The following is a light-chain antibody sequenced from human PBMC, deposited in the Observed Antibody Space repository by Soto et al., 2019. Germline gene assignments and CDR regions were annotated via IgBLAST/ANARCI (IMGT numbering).Light chain of an antibody. Sequence: QSALTQPASVSGSPGQSITISCTGTSSDVGSYNLVSWYQQHPGKAPKLIIFEVNKGPSGVSNRFSGSKSGNTASLTISGLLAEDEADYYCCSYARSSTLYVFGTGTKLTVL. CDR2: EVN. CDR1: SSDVGSYNL. V-gene: IGLV2-23*02. J-gene: IGLJ1*01. CDR3: CSYARSSTLYV.